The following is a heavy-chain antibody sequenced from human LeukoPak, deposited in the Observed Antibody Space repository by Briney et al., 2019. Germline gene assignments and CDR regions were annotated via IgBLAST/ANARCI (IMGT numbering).Heavy chain of an antibody. CDR1: GGSISSGGYY. CDR2: IYYSGST. V-gene: IGHV4-31*03. CDR3: ARGRVRGPGRFDP. Sequence: SQTLSLTCTVSGGSISSGGYYWSWIRQHPGKGLEWIGYIYYSGSTYYNPSLKSRVTISVDTSKNQFSLKLSSVTAADTAVYYCARGRVRGPGRFDPWGQGTLVTVSS. D-gene: IGHD3-10*01. J-gene: IGHJ5*02.